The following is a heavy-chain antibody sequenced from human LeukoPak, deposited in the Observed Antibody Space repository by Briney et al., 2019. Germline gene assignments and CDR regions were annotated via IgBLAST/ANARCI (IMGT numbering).Heavy chain of an antibody. CDR1: GDSVSSNSAA. CDR2: TYYRSKWYN. J-gene: IGHJ6*03. CDR3: ARGPQLVGYYYIDV. Sequence: SQTLSLTCAISGDSVSSNSAAWNWIRQSPSRGLEWLGRTYYRSKWYNDYAVSVRSRITVNPDTSKNRFSLQLNSVTPDDTAVYYCARGPQLVGYYYIDVWDTGTTVTVSS. V-gene: IGHV6-1*01. D-gene: IGHD1-1*01.